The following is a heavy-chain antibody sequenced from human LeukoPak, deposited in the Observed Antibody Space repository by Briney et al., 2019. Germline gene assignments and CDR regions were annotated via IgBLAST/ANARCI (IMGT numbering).Heavy chain of an antibody. CDR2: ITGSGGNT. D-gene: IGHD3-9*01. V-gene: IGHV3-23*01. Sequence: GGSLRLSCAASGFTFSNYAMSWVRQAPGKGLEWVSAITGSGGNTYYADSVKGRFTISRDNSKNTLYPQMNSLRAEGTAVYYCAKWGDYDVLTGYYVSDYWGQGTLVTVSS. CDR1: GFTFSNYA. J-gene: IGHJ4*02. CDR3: AKWGDYDVLTGYYVSDY.